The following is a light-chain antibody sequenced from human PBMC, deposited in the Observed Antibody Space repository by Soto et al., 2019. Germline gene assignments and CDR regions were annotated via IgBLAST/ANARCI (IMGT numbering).Light chain of an antibody. J-gene: IGKJ5*01. V-gene: IGKV3-20*01. CDR2: GAS. CDR1: QSISSTS. Sequence: EMVMTKSPATLSVSPGERATLSCRASQSISSTSLAWYQQKPGQAPRLLMYGASSRATGTPDRISGGGSGTDFTLTISRLEPEDFAVYYCQHYVTSSITFGQGTRLEI. CDR3: QHYVTSSIT.